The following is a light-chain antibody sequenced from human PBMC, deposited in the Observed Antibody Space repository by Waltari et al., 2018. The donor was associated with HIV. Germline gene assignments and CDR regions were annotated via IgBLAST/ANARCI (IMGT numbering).Light chain of an antibody. CDR3: AAWDDSLSGPWV. CDR2: RNN. V-gene: IGLV1-47*01. Sequence: QSVLTQPPSASGTPGQRVTISRSGSSSNIGSNYVPWYQQLPGMAPKLLIYRNNQRPSGVPDRFSGSKSGTSASLAISGLRSEDEADYYCAAWDDSLSGPWVFGGGTKLTVL. J-gene: IGLJ3*02. CDR1: SSNIGSNY.